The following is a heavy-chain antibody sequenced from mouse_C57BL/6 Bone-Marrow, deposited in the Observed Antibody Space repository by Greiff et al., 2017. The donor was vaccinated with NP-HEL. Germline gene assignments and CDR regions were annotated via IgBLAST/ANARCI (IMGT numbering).Heavy chain of an antibody. Sequence: EVQRVESGPELAKPGASVKIPCKASGYTFTDYNMDWVKQSHGKSLEWIGDINPNNGGTIYNQKFKGKATLTVDKSSSTAYMELRSLTSEDTAVYYCARGSSWYFDVWGTGTTVTVSS. CDR2: INPNNGGT. D-gene: IGHD1-1*01. CDR1: GYTFTDYN. J-gene: IGHJ1*03. CDR3: ARGSSWYFDV. V-gene: IGHV1-18*01.